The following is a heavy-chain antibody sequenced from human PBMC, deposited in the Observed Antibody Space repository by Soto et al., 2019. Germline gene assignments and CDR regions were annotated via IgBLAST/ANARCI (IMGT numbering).Heavy chain of an antibody. CDR3: ARGGYSSTWSNLLDRSGLDV. J-gene: IGHJ6*02. V-gene: IGHV1-69*06. Sequence: QVQLVQSGAEAKKPGSSVKVSCKTSGGTFSSYAISWVRQAPGQGLEWMGGIVPLFRTTNDAQKFQGRVTITADTSTYIVYMELSGLRSGDTVVYYCARGGYSSTWSNLLDRSGLDVWGQGTTVTVSS. CDR1: GGTFSSYA. D-gene: IGHD6-13*01. CDR2: IVPLFRTT.